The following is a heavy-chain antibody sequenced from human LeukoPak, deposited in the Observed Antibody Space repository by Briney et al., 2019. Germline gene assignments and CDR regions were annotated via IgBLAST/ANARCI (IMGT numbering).Heavy chain of an antibody. D-gene: IGHD6-19*01. Sequence: GRSLRLSCAASGFTFSSYAVHWVRPAPGKGLEWVAVISYDGSNKYYADSVKGRFTISRDNSKNTLYLQMNSLRAEDTAVYYCARDIGIAVAAPSYWGQGTLVTVSS. CDR1: GFTFSSYA. J-gene: IGHJ4*02. CDR3: ARDIGIAVAAPSY. CDR2: ISYDGSNK. V-gene: IGHV3-30*04.